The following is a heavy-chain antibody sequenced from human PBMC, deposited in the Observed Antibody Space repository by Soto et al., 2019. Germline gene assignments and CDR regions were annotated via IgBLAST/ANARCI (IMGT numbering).Heavy chain of an antibody. Sequence: PSETLSLTCTVSGGSVSSGSYYWSWIRQPPGKGLEWIGYIYYSGSTNYNPSLKSRVTISVDTSKNQFSLKLSSVTAADTAVYYCARDRRYSSGWRIFDYWGQGTLVTVSS. CDR1: GGSVSSGSYY. J-gene: IGHJ4*02. D-gene: IGHD6-19*01. CDR2: IYYSGST. V-gene: IGHV4-61*01. CDR3: ARDRRYSSGWRIFDY.